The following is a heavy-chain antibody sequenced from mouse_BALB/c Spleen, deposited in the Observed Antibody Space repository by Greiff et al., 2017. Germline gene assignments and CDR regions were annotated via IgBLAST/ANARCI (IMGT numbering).Heavy chain of an antibody. CDR2: FHPYNDDT. Sequence: VKLQESGAELVKPGASVKMSCKAFGYTFTTYPIEWMKQNHGKSLEWIGNFHPYNDDTKYNEKFKGKAKLTVEKSSSTVYLELSRLTSDDSAVYYCARGDYGSSYYAMDYWGQGTSVTVSS. V-gene: IGHV1-47*01. CDR1: GYTFTTYP. J-gene: IGHJ4*01. D-gene: IGHD1-1*01. CDR3: ARGDYGSSYYAMDY.